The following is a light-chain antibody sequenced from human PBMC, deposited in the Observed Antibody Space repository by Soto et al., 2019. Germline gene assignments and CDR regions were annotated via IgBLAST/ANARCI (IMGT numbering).Light chain of an antibody. Sequence: DIVMTQTPDSRAVSLGERATINCKSIQSVLYSSTNKNYLAWYQQTAVQPPKLLGYWASTRESVVPDRFSGSGSGTDFTLTISSLQAEDGAVYYCQQYYTTPLSFGGGTKVDIK. CDR3: QQYYTTPLS. CDR1: QSVLYSSTNKNY. V-gene: IGKV4-1*01. J-gene: IGKJ4*02. CDR2: WAS.